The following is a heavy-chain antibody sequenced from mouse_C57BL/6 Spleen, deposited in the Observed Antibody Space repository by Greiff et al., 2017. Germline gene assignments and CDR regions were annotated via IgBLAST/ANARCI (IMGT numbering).Heavy chain of an antibody. V-gene: IGHV1-19*01. CDR3: AREKLGLWYFDV. CDR1: GYTFTDYY. D-gene: IGHD4-1*01. J-gene: IGHJ1*03. CDR2: INPYNGGT. Sequence: VHVKQSGPVLVKPGASVKMSCKASGYTFTDYYMNWVKQSHGKSLEWIGVINPYNGGTSYNQKFKGKATLTVDKSSSTAYMELNSLTSEDSAVYYCAREKLGLWYFDVWGTGTTVTVSS.